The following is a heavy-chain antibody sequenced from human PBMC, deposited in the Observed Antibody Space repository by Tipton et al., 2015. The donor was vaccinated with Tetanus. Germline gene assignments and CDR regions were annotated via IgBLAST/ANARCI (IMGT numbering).Heavy chain of an antibody. CDR1: GLSFSSYT. Sequence: GSLRLSCVASGLSFSSYTMSWVRRAPGKGLEWVATMKQDGSEIKYVDSVTGRFTISRDNAKNSLYLQLNSLRAEDTAVYYCVRGGMMYADYWGQGTLVTVSS. J-gene: IGHJ4*02. CDR3: VRGGMMYADY. V-gene: IGHV3-7*03. D-gene: IGHD2-8*01. CDR2: MKQDGSEI.